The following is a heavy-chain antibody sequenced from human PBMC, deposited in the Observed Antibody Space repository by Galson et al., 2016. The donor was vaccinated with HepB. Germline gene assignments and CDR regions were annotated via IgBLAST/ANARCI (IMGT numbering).Heavy chain of an antibody. CDR2: IYHTGTS. Sequence: ETLSLTCSVSGASINDSTWWTWVRQAPGRGLEWIGEIYHTGTSNNNPFLSSRFTLSIDTSRNQFSLNLTSTTAADTAVYYCARAAVVPGARMVFDPWGQGTLVTVSS. J-gene: IGHJ5*02. CDR3: ARAAVVPGARMVFDP. CDR1: GASINDSTW. V-gene: IGHV4-4*02. D-gene: IGHD2-2*01.